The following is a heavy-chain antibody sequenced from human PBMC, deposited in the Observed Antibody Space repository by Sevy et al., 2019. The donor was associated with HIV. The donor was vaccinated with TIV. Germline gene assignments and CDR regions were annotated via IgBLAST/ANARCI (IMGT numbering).Heavy chain of an antibody. CDR1: GFIFNSYA. CDR2: ISCHGGST. Sequence: GGSLRLSCAASGFIFNSYAMSWVRQAPGKGLEWVSTISCHGGSTYYADSVKGRFTISRDNSRNTLDLQMNSLRAEDTAVYYCAGGFWSGFDYWGQGILVTVSS. D-gene: IGHD3-3*01. V-gene: IGHV3-23*01. J-gene: IGHJ4*02. CDR3: AGGFWSGFDY.